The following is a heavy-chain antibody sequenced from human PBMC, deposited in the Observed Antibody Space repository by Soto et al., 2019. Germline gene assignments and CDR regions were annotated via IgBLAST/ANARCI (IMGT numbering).Heavy chain of an antibody. Sequence: EVQLVESGGGLVQPGRSLRLSCVTSGFTFDDYAMHWVRQAPGKGLGWVSSISWNSGNIDYADSVKGRFTVSRDNARKSLYLHMGSLGSEDTALDYCARDACITTSCLPYWGQGTLVTLSS. J-gene: IGHJ4*02. V-gene: IGHV3-9*01. CDR1: GFTFDDYA. CDR2: ISWNSGNI. D-gene: IGHD1-1*01. CDR3: ARDACITTSCLPY.